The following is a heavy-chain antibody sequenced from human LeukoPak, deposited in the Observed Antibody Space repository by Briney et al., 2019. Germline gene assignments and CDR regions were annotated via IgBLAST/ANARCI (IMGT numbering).Heavy chain of an antibody. CDR3: ARGQGAVRGVILKTFYYYYMDV. CDR2: IIPIFGTA. CDR1: GYTFTGYY. J-gene: IGHJ6*03. D-gene: IGHD3-10*01. Sequence: ASVKVSCKASGYTFTGYYMHWVRQAPGQGLEWMGGIIPIFGTANYAQKFQGRVTITADESTSTAYMELSSLRSEDTAVYYCARGQGAVRGVILKTFYYYYMDVWGKGTTVTISS. V-gene: IGHV1-69*13.